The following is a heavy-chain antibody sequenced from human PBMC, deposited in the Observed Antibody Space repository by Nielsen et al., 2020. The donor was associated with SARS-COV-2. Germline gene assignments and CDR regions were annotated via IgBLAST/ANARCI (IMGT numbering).Heavy chain of an antibody. CDR1: AGTFSSYA. CDR3: ARGGDIVVVTAIRWSFDI. D-gene: IGHD2-21*02. V-gene: IGHV1-69*06. Sequence: SVQVSCSASAGTFSSYAISWGGQAPGEGLEWMGGIISIFGTENYAQKFQGRVTITANKSTSTAYMELSSLRSEDTAVYYCARGGDIVVVTAIRWSFDIWGQGTMVTVSS. J-gene: IGHJ3*02. CDR2: IISIFGTE.